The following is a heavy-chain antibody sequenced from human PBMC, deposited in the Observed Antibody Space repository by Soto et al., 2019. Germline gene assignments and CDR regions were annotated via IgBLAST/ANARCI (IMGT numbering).Heavy chain of an antibody. J-gene: IGHJ5*02. CDR1: GGTFSSYA. V-gene: IGHV1-69*13. CDR2: IIPIFGTA. D-gene: IGHD3-3*01. Sequence: SVKVSCKASGGTFSSYAISWVRQAPGQGLEWMGGIIPIFGTANYAQKFQGRVTITADESTSTAYMELSSLRSEDTAVYYCARYSDGPDRYYDFWSGHVNWFDPWGQGTLVTVSS. CDR3: ARYSDGPDRYYDFWSGHVNWFDP.